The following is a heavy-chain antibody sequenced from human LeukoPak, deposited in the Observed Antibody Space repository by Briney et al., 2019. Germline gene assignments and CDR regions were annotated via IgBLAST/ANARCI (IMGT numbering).Heavy chain of an antibody. Sequence: PGGSLRLSCAASGFTFDDYGMSWVRQAPGKGLEWVSSISSSSSYIYYADSVKGRFTISRDNAKNSLYLQMNSLRAEDTAVYYCARGSSYFDYWGQGTLVTVSS. J-gene: IGHJ4*02. V-gene: IGHV3-21*01. CDR3: ARGSSYFDY. CDR1: GFTFDDYG. D-gene: IGHD2-2*01. CDR2: ISSSSSYI.